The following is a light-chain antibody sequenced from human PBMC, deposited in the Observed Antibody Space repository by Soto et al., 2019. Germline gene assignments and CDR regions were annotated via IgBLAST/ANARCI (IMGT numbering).Light chain of an antibody. V-gene: IGLV2-8*01. CDR2: EVT. J-gene: IGLJ1*01. CDR1: SSDVGGYNY. Sequence: QSALTQPPSASGSPGQSVTISCTGTSSDVGGYNYVSWYQQRPGKAPKLVIYEVTMRPSGVPDRFSGSKSGNTASLTVSGLQAEDEADYYCSSYAGSNNFCVFGAGTKLTVL. CDR3: SSYAGSNNFCV.